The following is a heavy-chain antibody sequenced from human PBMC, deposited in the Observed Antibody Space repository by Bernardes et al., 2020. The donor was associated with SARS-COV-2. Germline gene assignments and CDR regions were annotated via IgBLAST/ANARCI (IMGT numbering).Heavy chain of an antibody. D-gene: IGHD3-3*01. CDR1: GYTLTALS. J-gene: IGHJ5*02. Sequence: ASVKVSCMVSGYTLTALSMHWVRQAPGKGLEWMGGFDPEDGETIYAQKFQGRVTMTEDTSTDTAYMELSSLRSEDTAVYYCATAPFWSGYSVNWFDPWGQGTLVTVSS. V-gene: IGHV1-24*01. CDR2: FDPEDGET. CDR3: ATAPFWSGYSVNWFDP.